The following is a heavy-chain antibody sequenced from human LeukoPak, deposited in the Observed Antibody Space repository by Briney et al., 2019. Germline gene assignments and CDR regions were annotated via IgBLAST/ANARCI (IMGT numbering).Heavy chain of an antibody. V-gene: IGHV3-23*01. CDR2: ISGSGGST. J-gene: IGHJ5*02. CDR1: GFTVSNNY. Sequence: GGSLRLSCAASGFTVSNNYMNWVRQAPGKGLEWVSAISGSGGSTYYADSVKGRFTISRDNSKNTLYLQMNSLRAEDTAVYYCAKVLSSSSLTPNWFDPWGQGTLVTVSS. D-gene: IGHD6-13*01. CDR3: AKVLSSSSLTPNWFDP.